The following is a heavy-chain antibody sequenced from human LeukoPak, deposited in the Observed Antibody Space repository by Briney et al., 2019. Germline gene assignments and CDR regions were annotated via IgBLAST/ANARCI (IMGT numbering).Heavy chain of an antibody. V-gene: IGHV3-21*01. J-gene: IGHJ4*02. Sequence: GGSLRLSCAASGFTFSSCSMNWVRQAPGNGLEWVSSISSSSSYIYYADSVKGRFTISRDNAKNSLYLQMNSLRAEDTAVYYCARDFVAAAGTEGFDYWGQGTLVTVSS. CDR1: GFTFSSCS. CDR2: ISSSSSYI. D-gene: IGHD6-13*01. CDR3: ARDFVAAAGTEGFDY.